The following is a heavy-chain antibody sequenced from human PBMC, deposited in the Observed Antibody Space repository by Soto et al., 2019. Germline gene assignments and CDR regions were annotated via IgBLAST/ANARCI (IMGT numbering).Heavy chain of an antibody. J-gene: IGHJ4*02. Sequence: QVQLVQSGAEVKKPGASVKVSCKASGYTLNTYGITWVRQAPGQGLEWMGWISANNDHTNYPQKLQGRVTMTTDTPTCTAYMELRSPTSDDTAVYYCARGTYFDYWGQGTLVTVSS. CDR1: GYTLNTYG. V-gene: IGHV1-18*01. CDR3: ARGTYFDY. CDR2: ISANNDHT.